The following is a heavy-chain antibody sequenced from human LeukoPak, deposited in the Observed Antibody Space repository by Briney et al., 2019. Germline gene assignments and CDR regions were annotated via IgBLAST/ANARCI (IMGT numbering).Heavy chain of an antibody. CDR3: ARERVNYDFWSGVPDFDP. J-gene: IGHJ5*02. CDR2: IYTSGST. V-gene: IGHV4-4*07. CDR1: GGSISSYY. Sequence: SETLSLTCTVSGGSISSYYWSWIRQPAGKGLEWIGRIYTSGSTNYNPSLKSRVTMSVDTSKNQFSLKLSSVTAADTAVYYCARERVNYDFWSGVPDFDPWGQGTLVTVSS. D-gene: IGHD3-3*01.